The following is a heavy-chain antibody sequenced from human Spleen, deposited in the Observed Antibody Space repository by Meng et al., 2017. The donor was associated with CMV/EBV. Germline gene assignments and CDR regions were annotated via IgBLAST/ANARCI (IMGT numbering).Heavy chain of an antibody. CDR3: AREAPGDRFDY. CDR2: INSDGSST. CDR1: GFTFSSYW. Sequence: EVGLVGSGGGLFQPGGSLRLSCAASGFTFSSYWMHWVRQAPGKGLVWVSRINSDGSSTSYADSVKGRFTISRDNAKNTLYLQMNSLRAEDTAVYYCAREAPGDRFDYWGQGTLVTVSS. D-gene: IGHD2-21*01. J-gene: IGHJ4*02. V-gene: IGHV3-74*01.